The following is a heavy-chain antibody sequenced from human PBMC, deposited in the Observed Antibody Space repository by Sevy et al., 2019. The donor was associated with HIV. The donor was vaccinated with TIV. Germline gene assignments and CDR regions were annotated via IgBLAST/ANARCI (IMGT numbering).Heavy chain of an antibody. CDR1: GFTFSSYA. CDR3: AGRKVGDFWSGSIRGPCAGGPLFDY. Sequence: GGSLRLSCTSSGFTFSSYAMNWVRQAPGKGLEWVSTISHSGDSTYYADSVKGRYTIPGDNSENTLYLQMNSLRAEDTALYYCAGRKVGDFWSGSIRGPCAGGPLFDYWGQGTLVTVSS. CDR2: ISHSGDST. V-gene: IGHV3-23*01. J-gene: IGHJ4*02. D-gene: IGHD3-3*01.